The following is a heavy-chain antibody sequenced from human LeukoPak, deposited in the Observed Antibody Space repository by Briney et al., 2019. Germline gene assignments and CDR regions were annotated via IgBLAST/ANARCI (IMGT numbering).Heavy chain of an antibody. V-gene: IGHV3-49*03. CDR2: IRSKAYGGTT. CDR3: TRDTEYQLLRGGY. D-gene: IGHD2-2*01. Sequence: GGSLRLSCTASGFTFGDYAMSWFRQAPGKGLEWVGFIRSKAYGGTTEYAASVKGRFTISRDDSKSIAYLQMNSLKTEDTAVYYCTRDTEYQLLRGGYWGQGTLVTVSS. CDR1: GFTFGDYA. J-gene: IGHJ4*02.